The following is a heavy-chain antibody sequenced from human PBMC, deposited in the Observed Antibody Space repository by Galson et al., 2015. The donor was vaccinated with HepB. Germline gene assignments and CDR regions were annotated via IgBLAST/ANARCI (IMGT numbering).Heavy chain of an antibody. CDR3: ARGVYSYGYYFDY. Sequence: SLRLSCAASGFTFSRYAMHWVRQAPGKGLEWVALISYDGSDKYHAESVKGRFTISRDNSKNTLYLQMNSLRTEDTAVYYCARGVYSYGYYFDYWGQGTLVTVSS. CDR2: ISYDGSDK. V-gene: IGHV3-30-3*01. D-gene: IGHD5-18*01. CDR1: GFTFSRYA. J-gene: IGHJ4*02.